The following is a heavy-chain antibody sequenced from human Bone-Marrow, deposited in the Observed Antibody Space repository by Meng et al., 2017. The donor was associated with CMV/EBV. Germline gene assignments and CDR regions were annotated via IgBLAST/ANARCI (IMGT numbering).Heavy chain of an antibody. CDR3: AGSYYDFWSGYLDYYYGMDV. D-gene: IGHD3-3*01. CDR1: GYTFTGYY. CDR2: INPNSGGT. V-gene: IGHV1-2*02. J-gene: IGHJ6*02. Sequence: ASVKVSCKASGYTFTGYYMHWVRQAPGQGLEWMGWINPNSGGTNYAQKFQGRVTMTRDTSISTAYMELSRLRSDDTAVYYCAGSYYDFWSGYLDYYYGMDVWGQGTTVTVSS.